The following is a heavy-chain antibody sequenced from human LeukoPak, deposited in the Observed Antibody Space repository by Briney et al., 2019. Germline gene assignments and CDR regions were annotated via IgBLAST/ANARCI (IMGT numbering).Heavy chain of an antibody. Sequence: ASVKVYCKASGYTVTIFDINWVRQATGQGLEWMGWMNPNTGNAGYAQKFQDRVTITWDASISTAYMDLSSLRSEDTAVYYCARVGYSNSYDYWGQGTLVTVSS. CDR1: GYTVTIFD. D-gene: IGHD4-11*01. CDR3: ARVGYSNSYDY. J-gene: IGHJ4*02. CDR2: MNPNTGNA. V-gene: IGHV1-8*03.